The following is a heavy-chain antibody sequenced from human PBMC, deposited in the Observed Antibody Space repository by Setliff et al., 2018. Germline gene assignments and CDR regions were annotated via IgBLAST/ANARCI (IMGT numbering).Heavy chain of an antibody. Sequence: PGGSLRLSCAASGFTFSGYSMNWVRQAPGKGLAWVSYISGSSHIISYVDSVKGRFTISRDNAKNSLYLQMNSLRAEDTAVYYCANLNLGRYCSGGSCPYGMDVWGQGTTVTVSS. J-gene: IGHJ6*02. CDR3: ANLNLGRYCSGGSCPYGMDV. CDR2: ISGSSHII. CDR1: GFTFSGYS. V-gene: IGHV3-48*01. D-gene: IGHD2-15*01.